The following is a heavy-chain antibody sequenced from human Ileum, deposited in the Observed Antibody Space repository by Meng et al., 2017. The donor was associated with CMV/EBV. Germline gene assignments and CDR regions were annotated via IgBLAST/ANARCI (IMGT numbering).Heavy chain of an antibody. J-gene: IGHJ5*02. CDR1: GGSITSNTDH. Sequence: GGSITSNTDHWGWIRQPPGKGLVWIGSAYSGGTTYYNPSLKSRATISVDTSTNQISLKMRSVTAADTAAYYCARGSSGYYPLDWFDPWGQGTLVTVSS. CDR3: ARGSSGYYPLDWFDP. CDR2: AYSGGTT. V-gene: IGHV4-39*07. D-gene: IGHD3-22*01.